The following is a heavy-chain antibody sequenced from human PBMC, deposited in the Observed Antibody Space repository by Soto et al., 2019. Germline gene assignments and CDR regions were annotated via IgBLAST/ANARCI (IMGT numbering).Heavy chain of an antibody. Sequence: SATLSLTCVVSGGSIVSGGYSWTWIRQSPGKGLEWIGYIYHSGSTYYNPSLKSRVTISVDRSKNQFSLKLSSVTAADTAFYYCARFTIPGGFDPWGQGTLVTVSS. D-gene: IGHD2-21*01. CDR1: GGSIVSGGYS. V-gene: IGHV4-30-2*06. J-gene: IGHJ5*02. CDR3: ARFTIPGGFDP. CDR2: IYHSGST.